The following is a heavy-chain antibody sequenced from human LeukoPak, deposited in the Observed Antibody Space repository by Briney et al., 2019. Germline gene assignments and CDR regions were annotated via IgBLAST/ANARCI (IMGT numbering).Heavy chain of an antibody. Sequence: GASVKVSCKASVYTFTDYYIHWVRQAPGQGLEWMGYINPKIGGTNYAQRFQGRVSMTRDTSITTAYMELRRVTADDTAVYYCARDSSRRPQIYDIATSFSTDSWGQGTLVTVSS. CDR3: ARDSSRRPQIYDIATSFSTDS. CDR1: VYTFTDYY. D-gene: IGHD3-9*01. J-gene: IGHJ4*02. V-gene: IGHV1-2*02. CDR2: INPKIGGT.